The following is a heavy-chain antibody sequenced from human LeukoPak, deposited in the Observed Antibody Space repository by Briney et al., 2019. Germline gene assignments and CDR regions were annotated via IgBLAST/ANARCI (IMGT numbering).Heavy chain of an antibody. CDR3: ARWGDYGGNSLVVGAFDI. D-gene: IGHD4-23*01. J-gene: IGHJ3*02. V-gene: IGHV4-4*07. Sequence: SETLSLTCTVSGGSISSYYWSWIRQPAGKGLEWIGRIYTSGSTYYNPSLKSRVTISVDTSKNQFSLKLSSVTAADTAVYYCARWGDYGGNSLVVGAFDIWGQGTMVTVSS. CDR1: GGSISSYY. CDR2: IYTSGST.